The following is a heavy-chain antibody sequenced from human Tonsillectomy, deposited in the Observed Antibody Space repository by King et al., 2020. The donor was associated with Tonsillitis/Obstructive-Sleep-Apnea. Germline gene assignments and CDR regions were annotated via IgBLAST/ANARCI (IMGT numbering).Heavy chain of an antibody. CDR2: ISSDGSRT. CDR1: GFTFISYG. Sequence: VQLVESGGGLVQPGGSLRLSCAASGFTFISYGMHWVRQAPGKGLVWVSRISSDGSRTSYADSVKGRFTISRDNAKNTLYLQMNSLRAEDTAVYYCARVGGIRPYYYYMDVWGKGTTVTVSS. D-gene: IGHD6-13*01. J-gene: IGHJ6*03. CDR3: ARVGGIRPYYYYMDV. V-gene: IGHV3-74*01.